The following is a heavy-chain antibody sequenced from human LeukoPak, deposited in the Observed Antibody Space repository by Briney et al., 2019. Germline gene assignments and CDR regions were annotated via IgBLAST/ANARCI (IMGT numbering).Heavy chain of an antibody. CDR2: IFLGDSDI. J-gene: IGHJ3*02. V-gene: IGHV5-51*01. CDR1: GYSFTSNR. Sequence: GGPLKISGKGFGYSFTSNRIGGAGQIPGKGREWMGTIFLGDSDIRYSPSFQGQVTISADKSISTAYLQWSSLKASETAMYYCARRPVSVRGNYYGGAFDMWGQGTMVTVSS. D-gene: IGHD3-10*02. CDR3: ARRPVSVRGNYYGGAFDM.